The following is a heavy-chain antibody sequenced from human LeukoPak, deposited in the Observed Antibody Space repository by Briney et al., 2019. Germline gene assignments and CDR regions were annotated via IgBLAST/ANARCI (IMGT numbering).Heavy chain of an antibody. V-gene: IGHV3-30*02. CDR2: IRSDGTEK. CDR3: AKDGDTGGYSYFDY. Sequence: GGSLRLSCGASGFTFSTYGMHWVRQAPRKGLEWVAFIRSDGTEKYYVDSVKGRFTISRDNSKNTLYLQMNSLRPEDTALYFCAKDGDTGGYSYFDYWGQGTLVTVSS. D-gene: IGHD3-22*01. J-gene: IGHJ4*02. CDR1: GFTFSTYG.